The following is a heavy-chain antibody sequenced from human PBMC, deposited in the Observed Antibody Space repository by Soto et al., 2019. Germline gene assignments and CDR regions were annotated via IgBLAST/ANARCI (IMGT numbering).Heavy chain of an antibody. J-gene: IGHJ5*02. D-gene: IGHD3-3*01. CDR1: GGSFSCYY. CDR3: ARGLPLTIFGVVTIFDP. CDR2: INHSGST. Sequence: SETLSLTCAVYGGSFSCYYWSWIRQPPGKGLEWTGEINHSGSTNYNPSLKSRVTISVDTSKNQFSLKLSSVTAADTAVYYCARGLPLTIFGVVTIFDPWGQGTLVTVSS. V-gene: IGHV4-34*01.